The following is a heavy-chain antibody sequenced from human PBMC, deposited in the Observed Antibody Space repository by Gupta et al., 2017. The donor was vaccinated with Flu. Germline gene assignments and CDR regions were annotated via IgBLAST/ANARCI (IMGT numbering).Heavy chain of an antibody. CDR2: ISYDGSNK. D-gene: IGHD2-21*01. J-gene: IGHJ4*02. V-gene: IGHV3-30*18. CDR1: GFNFHSYG. CDR3: AKAIVVVSPTPYGFDF. Sequence: QVQLVESGGGVVQPGRSLRLSCAASGFNFHSYGLHWVRTAPGKGLEWVATISYDGSNKYYADSVEGRFSISRDGFKNTLFLQMNSLTAEDTAVYYCAKAIVVVSPTPYGFDFWGQGTLVTVSS.